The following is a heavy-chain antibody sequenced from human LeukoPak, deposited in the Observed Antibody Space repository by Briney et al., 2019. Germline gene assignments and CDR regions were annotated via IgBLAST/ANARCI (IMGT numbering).Heavy chain of an antibody. D-gene: IGHD1-26*01. V-gene: IGHV3-11*01. Sequence: TGGSLRLSCAASGFTFSDYYMSWIRQAPGKGLEWVSYISSSGSTIYYADSVKGRFTISRDNAKNSLYLQMNSLRAEDTAVYYCAREKSWELTYYYYGMDVWGQGTTVTVSS. J-gene: IGHJ6*02. CDR3: AREKSWELTYYYYGMDV. CDR2: ISSSGSTI. CDR1: GFTFSDYY.